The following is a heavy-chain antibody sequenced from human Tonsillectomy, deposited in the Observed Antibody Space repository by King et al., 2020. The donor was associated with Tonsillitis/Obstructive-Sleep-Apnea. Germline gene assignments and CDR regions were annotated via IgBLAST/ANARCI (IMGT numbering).Heavy chain of an antibody. CDR2: INHSGST. CDR3: GMATCLDYLYAMDV. V-gene: IGHV4-34*01. CDR1: GGSLSGYY. J-gene: IGHJ6*02. D-gene: IGHD5-12*01. Sequence: VQLQQWGAGLLKPSETLSLTCAVHGGSLSGYYWSWIRQPPGKGLECIGEINHSGSTNYNPSLKSRVTISVDTSKIHFSLKLRSVTAADTAVYYCGMATCLDYLYAMDVWGQGTTVTVSS.